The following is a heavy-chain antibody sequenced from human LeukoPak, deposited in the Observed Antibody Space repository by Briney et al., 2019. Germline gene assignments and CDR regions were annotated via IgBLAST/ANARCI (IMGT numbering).Heavy chain of an antibody. Sequence: GGSLRLSCAASGFTFSSYGMHWVRQAPGKGLEWVAVISYDGSNKYYADSVKGRFTISRDNSKHTLYLQMNSLRAEDTAVYYCAKDVTDYGDYGGYFDYWGQGTLVTVSS. CDR3: AKDVTDYGDYGGYFDY. D-gene: IGHD4-17*01. CDR2: ISYDGSNK. CDR1: GFTFSSYG. V-gene: IGHV3-30*18. J-gene: IGHJ4*02.